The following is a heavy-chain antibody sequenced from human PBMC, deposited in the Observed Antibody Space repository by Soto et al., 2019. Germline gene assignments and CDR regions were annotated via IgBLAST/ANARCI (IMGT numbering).Heavy chain of an antibody. CDR3: VRDLRAPAAYYFDY. CDR1: GFTFSSYS. J-gene: IGHJ4*02. Sequence: GGSLRLSCAASGFTFSSYSMNWVRQAPGKGLEWVSYISSSSSTIYYADSVKGRFTISRDNSQNSLDLQMNSLRVEDTAVYYCVRDLRAPAAYYFDYWGQGTQVTVS. D-gene: IGHD2-2*01. V-gene: IGHV3-48*01. CDR2: ISSSSSTI.